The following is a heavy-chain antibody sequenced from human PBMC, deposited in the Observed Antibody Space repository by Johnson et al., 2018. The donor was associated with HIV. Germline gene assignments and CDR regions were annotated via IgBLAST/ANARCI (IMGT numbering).Heavy chain of an antibody. CDR2: ISYDGSNK. Sequence: QVQLVESGGGVVQPGRSLRLSCAASGFTFSSYAMHWVRQAPGKGLEWVAIISYDGSNKYYADSVKGRFTISRDNSKNTLYLQINSLRAEDTAVYYCARDDIRDGKSFDIWGQGTMVTVSS. V-gene: IGHV3-30*04. CDR1: GFTFSSYA. J-gene: IGHJ3*02. CDR3: ARDDIRDGKSFDI.